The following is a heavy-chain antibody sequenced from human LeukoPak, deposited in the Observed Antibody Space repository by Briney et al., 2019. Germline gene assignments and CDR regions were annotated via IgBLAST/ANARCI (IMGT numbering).Heavy chain of an antibody. V-gene: IGHV1-18*01. Sequence: ASVKVSCKASGYTFTSYGISWVRQAPGQGLEWMGWISAYNGNTNYAQKLQGRVTMTTDTSTSTAYMEPRSLRSDDTAVYYCASPSGLWGLYYYYYMDVWGKGTTVTVSS. J-gene: IGHJ6*03. CDR2: ISAYNGNT. CDR1: GYTFTSYG. CDR3: ASPSGLWGLYYYYYMDV. D-gene: IGHD3/OR15-3a*01.